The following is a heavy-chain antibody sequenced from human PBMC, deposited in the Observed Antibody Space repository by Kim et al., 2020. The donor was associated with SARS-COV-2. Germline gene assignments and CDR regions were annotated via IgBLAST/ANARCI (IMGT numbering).Heavy chain of an antibody. V-gene: IGHV4-59*01. D-gene: IGHD6-13*01. Sequence: SETLSLTCTVSGGSISSYYWSWIRQPPGKGLEWIGYIYYSGSTNYNPSLKSRATISVDTSKNQFSLKLSSVTAADTAVYYCASGAASWYWFDPWGQGTLVTVSS. CDR2: IYYSGST. CDR1: GGSISSYY. J-gene: IGHJ5*02. CDR3: ASGAASWYWFDP.